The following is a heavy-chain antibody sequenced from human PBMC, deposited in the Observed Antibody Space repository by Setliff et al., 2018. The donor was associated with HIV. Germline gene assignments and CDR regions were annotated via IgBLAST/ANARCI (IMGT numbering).Heavy chain of an antibody. CDR2: IRNGNRYST. D-gene: IGHD2-15*01. V-gene: IGHV3-72*01. CDR1: GVTLYNNY. Sequence: GGSLRLSCAASGVTLYNNYMDWVRQAPGKGLEWVGRIRNGNRYSTEYAASVKGRFIISRDDSENSLSLQMNSLKTEDTAVYYCTRDRGGYPSWAQIPWFDPWGQGTPVTVSS. J-gene: IGHJ5*02. CDR3: TRDRGGYPSWAQIPWFDP.